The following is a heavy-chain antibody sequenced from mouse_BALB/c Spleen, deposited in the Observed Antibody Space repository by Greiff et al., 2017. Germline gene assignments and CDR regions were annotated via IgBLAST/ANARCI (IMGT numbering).Heavy chain of an antibody. V-gene: IGHV7-1*02. CDR1: GFTFSDFY. Sequence: EVKVVESGGGLVQPGGSLRLSCATSGFTFSDFYMEWVRQPPGKRLEWIAASRNKANDYTTEYSASVKGRFIVSRDTSQSILYLQMNALRAEDTAIYYCARDASYGNYWYFDVWGAGTTVTVSS. CDR3: ARDASYGNYWYFDV. D-gene: IGHD2-10*02. J-gene: IGHJ1*01. CDR2: SRNKANDYTT.